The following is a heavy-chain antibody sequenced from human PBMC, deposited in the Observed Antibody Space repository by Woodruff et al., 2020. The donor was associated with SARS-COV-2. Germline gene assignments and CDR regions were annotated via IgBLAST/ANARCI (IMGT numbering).Heavy chain of an antibody. J-gene: IGHJ4*02. CDR3: TTSINLWELEGLDY. CDR1: AW. Sequence: AWMNWVPQAPAKGLEWVGRIKSKTDGGTTDYAAPVKGRFTISRDDSKNTLYLQMNSLKTEDTAVYYCTTSINLWELEGLDYWGQGT. V-gene: IGHV3-15*07. D-gene: IGHD1-26*01. CDR2: IKSKTDGGTT.